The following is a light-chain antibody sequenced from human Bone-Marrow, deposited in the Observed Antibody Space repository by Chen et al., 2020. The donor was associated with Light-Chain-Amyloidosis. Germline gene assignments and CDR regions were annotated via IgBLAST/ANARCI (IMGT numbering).Light chain of an antibody. Sequence: SYELTQPPSASVSPGQTARITCSGDDLPTKYAYWYQQKPGQAPVLVIYKDSERPLGIPERFSGSSSGTTVTLTISGVQAEDEADYYCQSADSSGSYLVIFGGGTKLTVL. CDR3: QSADSSGSYLVI. V-gene: IGLV3-25*03. CDR2: KDS. J-gene: IGLJ2*01. CDR1: DLPTKY.